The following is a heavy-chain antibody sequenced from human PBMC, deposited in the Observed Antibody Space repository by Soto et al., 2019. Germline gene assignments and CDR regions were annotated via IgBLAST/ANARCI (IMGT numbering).Heavy chain of an antibody. J-gene: IGHJ4*02. CDR3: ARERYYYGSGDY. V-gene: IGHV3-7*01. CDR2: IKEDGSEK. CDR1: GFTFSSYW. Sequence: EVQVVESGGGLVQPGGSLRLSCAASGFTFSSYWMSWVRQAPGKGPEWVANIKEDGSEKNYVDSVKGQFTISRDNAKNSLYLQMNSLRAEDTAVYYCARERYYYGSGDYWGQGTLVTVSS. D-gene: IGHD3-10*01.